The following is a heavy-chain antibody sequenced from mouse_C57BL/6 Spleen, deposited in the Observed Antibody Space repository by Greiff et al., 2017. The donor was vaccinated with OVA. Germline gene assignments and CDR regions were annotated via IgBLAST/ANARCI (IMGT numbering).Heavy chain of an antibody. CDR1: GYAFSSSW. J-gene: IGHJ4*01. CDR2: IYPGDGDT. D-gene: IGHD1-1*01. CDR3: AILKGRMDY. V-gene: IGHV1-82*01. Sequence: VQLQQSGPELVKPGASVKISCKASGYAFSSSWMNWVKQRPGKGLEWIGRIYPGDGDTNYNGKLKGKATLTADKSSSTAYMQLSSLTSEDSAVYFCAILKGRMDYWGQGTSVTVSS.